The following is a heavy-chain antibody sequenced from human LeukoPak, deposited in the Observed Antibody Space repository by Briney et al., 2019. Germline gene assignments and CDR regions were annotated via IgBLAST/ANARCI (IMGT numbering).Heavy chain of an antibody. V-gene: IGHV3-48*03. J-gene: IGHJ4*02. D-gene: IGHD5-24*01. Sequence: PGGSLRLSCAASGFTFSSYEMNWVRQAPGKGLEWLSHISNSGSSIHYADSVKGRFTISRDNAKNSLYLQMNSLRAEDTAVYYCARTRDGPFDYWGQGTIVTVSS. CDR3: ARTRDGPFDY. CDR2: ISNSGSSI. CDR1: GFTFSSYE.